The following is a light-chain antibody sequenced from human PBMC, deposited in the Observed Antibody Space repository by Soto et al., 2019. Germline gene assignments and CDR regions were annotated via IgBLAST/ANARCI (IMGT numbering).Light chain of an antibody. CDR1: QSVSSQ. V-gene: IGKV3-11*01. CDR3: QQRSNWPLT. J-gene: IGKJ4*01. Sequence: DIVLTQSAATLCLCPGEGASLXCRASQSVSSQFVWYQQKPGEAPRRLIYDASNRAQGTPASCSGSGSATDFTPTISSLEPEDFAVYYRQQRSNWPLTFGGGTKVDIK. CDR2: DAS.